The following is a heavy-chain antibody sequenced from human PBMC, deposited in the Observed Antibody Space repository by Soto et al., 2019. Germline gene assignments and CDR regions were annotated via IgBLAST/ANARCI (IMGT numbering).Heavy chain of an antibody. CDR3: ARLHGYCISTRCYGHYAMDV. CDR2: IYSSGST. J-gene: IGHJ6*02. V-gene: IGHV4-39*01. CDR1: GGSISSSSYT. D-gene: IGHD2-2*01. Sequence: QLQLQESGPGLVKPSETLSLTCTVSGGSISSSSYTWGWIRQPPGKGLEWIGSIYSSGSTYYNPSLKSRVPISLPTSNTQSSLTLSSGTAPDTAVYYCARLHGYCISTRCYGHYAMDVWGQGTTVTVSS.